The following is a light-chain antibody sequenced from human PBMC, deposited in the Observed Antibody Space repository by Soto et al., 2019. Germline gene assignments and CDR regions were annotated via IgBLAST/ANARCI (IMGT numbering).Light chain of an antibody. V-gene: IGKV3-20*01. CDR2: GVS. J-gene: IGKJ2*01. CDR1: QSVSNSY. Sequence: EIVLTQSPGTLSLSPGERATLSCRASQSVSNSYLAWCQQKPGQAPRLLIYGVSTRAAGIPDRFSGSGSGTDFTLTISRLEPEDFAVYYCHQYGSSRYTFGQGTKLEIK. CDR3: HQYGSSRYT.